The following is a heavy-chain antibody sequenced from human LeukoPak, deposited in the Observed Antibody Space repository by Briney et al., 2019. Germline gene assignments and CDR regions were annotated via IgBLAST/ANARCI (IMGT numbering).Heavy chain of an antibody. CDR1: GFSFNSYS. CDR3: AKEGSTYYYDSSGYSREY. D-gene: IGHD3-22*01. J-gene: IGHJ4*02. Sequence: GGSLRLSCAPSGFSFNSYSMNWVRQAPGKGLEWVSYISSTSNTIYYTESVKGRFTISRDNSKNTLYLQMNSLRAEDTAVYYCAKEGSTYYYDSSGYSREYWGQGTVVTVSS. CDR2: ISSTSNTI. V-gene: IGHV3-48*01.